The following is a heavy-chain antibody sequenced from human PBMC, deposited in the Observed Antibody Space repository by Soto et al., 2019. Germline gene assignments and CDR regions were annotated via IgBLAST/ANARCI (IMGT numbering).Heavy chain of an antibody. Sequence: PTETLSLTCTVSGGSISSGTSYWSWIRQRPGKGLEWIGYIFYSGSFYYTPSLRGRVMILADTSKNQFTLRLSSVTAADTAVYYCARANENPVSIGVDMPYFFDYWGHGVLVSVSS. CDR1: GGSISSGTSY. D-gene: IGHD3-3*01. V-gene: IGHV4-31*03. CDR2: IFYSGSF. CDR3: ARANENPVSIGVDMPYFFDY. J-gene: IGHJ4*01.